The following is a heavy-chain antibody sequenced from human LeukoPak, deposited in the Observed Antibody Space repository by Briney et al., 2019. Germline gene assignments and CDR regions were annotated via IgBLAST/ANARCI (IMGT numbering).Heavy chain of an antibody. V-gene: IGHV1-18*01. CDR3: ARGQVGIQLWSSNWFDP. Sequence: GASVKVSCKASGYTFTSYGISWLRQAPGQGLEWMGWISAYNGNTNYAQKLQGRVTMTTDTSTSTAYMELRSLRSDDTAVYYCARGQVGIQLWSSNWFDPWGQGTLVTVSS. D-gene: IGHD5-18*01. J-gene: IGHJ5*02. CDR2: ISAYNGNT. CDR1: GYTFTSYG.